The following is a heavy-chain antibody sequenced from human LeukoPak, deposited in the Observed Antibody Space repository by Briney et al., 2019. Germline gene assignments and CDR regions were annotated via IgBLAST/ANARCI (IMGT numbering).Heavy chain of an antibody. D-gene: IGHD3-10*01. CDR2: ISSSGSTI. V-gene: IGHV3-48*03. Sequence: GGSLRLSCAASGFTFSSYEMNWVRQAPGKGLEWVSYISSSGSTIYYADSVKGRFTISRDNAKNSLYLQMNSLRAEDTAVYYCARSTMVRGVIISGASFDYWGQGTLVTVSS. J-gene: IGHJ4*02. CDR1: GFTFSSYE. CDR3: ARSTMVRGVIISGASFDY.